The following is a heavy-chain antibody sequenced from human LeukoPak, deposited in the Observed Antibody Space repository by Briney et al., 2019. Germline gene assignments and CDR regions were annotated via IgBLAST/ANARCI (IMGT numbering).Heavy chain of an antibody. D-gene: IGHD2-2*01. V-gene: IGHV3-30-3*01. CDR3: ARAYARWLPAGY. Sequence: PGGSLRLSCAASGFTFSSYAMHWVRQAPGKGLEWVAVISYGGSNKYYADSVKGRFTISRDNSKNTLYLQMNSLRAEDTAVYYCARAYARWLPAGYWGQGTLVTVSS. CDR2: ISYGGSNK. J-gene: IGHJ4*02. CDR1: GFTFSSYA.